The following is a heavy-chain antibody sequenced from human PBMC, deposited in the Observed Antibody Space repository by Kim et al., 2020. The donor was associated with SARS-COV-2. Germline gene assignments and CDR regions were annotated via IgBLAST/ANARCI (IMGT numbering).Heavy chain of an antibody. Sequence: SETLSLTCTVSGGSISSYYWSWIRQPPGKGLEWIGYIYYSGSTNYNPSLKSRVTISVDTSKNQFSLKLSSVTAADTAVYYCARDRPRPAHWLFGDYVGAFDIWGQGTMVTVSS. D-gene: IGHD4-17*01. CDR2: IYYSGST. V-gene: IGHV4-59*13. J-gene: IGHJ3*02. CDR1: GGSISSYY. CDR3: ARDRPRPAHWLFGDYVGAFDI.